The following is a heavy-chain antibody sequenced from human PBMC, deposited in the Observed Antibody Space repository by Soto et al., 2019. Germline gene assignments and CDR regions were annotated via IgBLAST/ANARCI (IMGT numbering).Heavy chain of an antibody. J-gene: IGHJ6*02. Sequence: QGHLVQSEAEVKKPGASVKVSCKASGYTFTRYGISWVRQAPGQGLEWMGWISGYNGDTNYAQKFQDRVSMTIDTATGKAHMELRSLTSDDTAIYYCAKNGQPPYYYYGLDVWGQGTKVTVSS. CDR1: GYTFTRYG. V-gene: IGHV1-18*01. CDR3: AKNGQPPYYYYGLDV. CDR2: ISGYNGDT. D-gene: IGHD2-8*01.